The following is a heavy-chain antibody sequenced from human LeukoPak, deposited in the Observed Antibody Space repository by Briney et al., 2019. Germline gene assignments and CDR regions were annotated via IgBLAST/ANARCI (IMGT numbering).Heavy chain of an antibody. CDR1: GYTFTSYG. V-gene: IGHV1-18*01. CDR3: ARDPYYDSSGYYGPGLDAFDI. J-gene: IGHJ3*02. Sequence: ASVKVSCKASGYTFTSYGISWVRQAPGQGLEWMGWISAYNGNTNYAQKLQGRVTMTTDTSTSTAYMELRSLRSDDTAVYYCARDPYYDSSGYYGPGLDAFDIWDQGTMVTVSS. CDR2: ISAYNGNT. D-gene: IGHD3-22*01.